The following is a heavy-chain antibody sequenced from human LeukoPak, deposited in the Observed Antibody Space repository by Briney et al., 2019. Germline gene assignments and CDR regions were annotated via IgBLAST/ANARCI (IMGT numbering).Heavy chain of an antibody. V-gene: IGHV1-2*02. CDR3: ARVGYYDSSGYSSLPDY. CDR1: GYTFTGYY. D-gene: IGHD3-22*01. J-gene: IGHJ4*02. CDR2: INPKSGGR. Sequence: ASVKVSCKASGYTFTGYYMHWVRQAPGQGLEWMGWINPKSGGRNYAHKLQGRVTMTRDTSISKAYMELNRLRSDDTAVYYCARVGYYDSSGYSSLPDYWGQGTLVTVSS.